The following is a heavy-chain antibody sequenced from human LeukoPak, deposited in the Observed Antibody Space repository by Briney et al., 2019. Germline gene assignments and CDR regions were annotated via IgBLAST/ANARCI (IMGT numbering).Heavy chain of an antibody. CDR2: ISARGGST. V-gene: IGHV3-23*01. Sequence: GGSLRLSCAVSGFTFSNYAMSWVRQAPGKGLEWVSTISARGGSTHYADSVKGRFTISRDNSKNTLYLQMNSLRAEDTAVYYCAKTEDPYYYSYMDVWGKGTTVTVSS. CDR3: AKTEDPYYYSYMDV. J-gene: IGHJ6*03. CDR1: GFTFSNYA.